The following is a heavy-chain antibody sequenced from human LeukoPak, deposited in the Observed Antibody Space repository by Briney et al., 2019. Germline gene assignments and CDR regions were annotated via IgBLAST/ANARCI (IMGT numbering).Heavy chain of an antibody. V-gene: IGHV3-7*01. J-gene: IGHJ4*02. Sequence: GGSLRLSCSASGFIFSSYWMTWVRQAPGKGLEWVANIKQDGSEKYYVDSVKGRFTMSRDNAKNSLYLQMNSLRAEDTAVYYCARQEMATLDHFDYWGQGTLVTVSS. CDR3: ARQEMATLDHFDY. CDR1: GFIFSSYW. D-gene: IGHD5-24*01. CDR2: IKQDGSEK.